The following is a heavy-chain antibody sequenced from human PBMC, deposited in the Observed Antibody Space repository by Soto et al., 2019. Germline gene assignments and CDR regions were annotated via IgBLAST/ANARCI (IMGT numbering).Heavy chain of an antibody. CDR1: GGSISSYY. CDR3: ARGGLRFLEWLLPFDC. D-gene: IGHD3-3*01. V-gene: IGHV4-59*01. J-gene: IGHJ4*02. Sequence: QVQLQESGPGLVKPSETLSLTCTVSGGSISSYYWSWIRQPPGKGLEWIGYIYYSGSTNYNPSLKSRVTISVDTSKNQFSLKLSSVTAADTAVYYCARGGLRFLEWLLPFDCWGQGTLVTVSS. CDR2: IYYSGST.